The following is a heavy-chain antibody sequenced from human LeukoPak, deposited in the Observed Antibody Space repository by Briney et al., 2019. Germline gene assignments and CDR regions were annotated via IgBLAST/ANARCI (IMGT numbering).Heavy chain of an antibody. V-gene: IGHV3-30*04. CDR1: GLTFSNYA. D-gene: IGHD3-10*01. Sequence: GGSLRLSCAASGLTFSNYAMYWVRQAPGKGLEWVALIPSNGKNKYYTDSVKGRFTISRDTSKNTLDLEMNSLRVDDTAVYYCAREIFRGVAPEYWGQGTLVTVST. J-gene: IGHJ4*02. CDR3: AREIFRGVAPEY. CDR2: IPSNGKNK.